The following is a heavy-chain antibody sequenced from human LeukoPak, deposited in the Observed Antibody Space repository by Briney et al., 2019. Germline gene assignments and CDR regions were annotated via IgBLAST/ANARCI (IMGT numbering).Heavy chain of an antibody. Sequence: AASVKVSCKASGGTFSSYAISWVRQAPGQGLEWMGGIIPIFGTANYAQKFQGRVTITADESTSTAYMELSSLRSEDTAVCYCARVRLVPAAATSGYYYGMDVWGQGTTVTVSS. V-gene: IGHV1-69*13. D-gene: IGHD2-2*01. CDR1: GGTFSSYA. J-gene: IGHJ6*02. CDR2: IIPIFGTA. CDR3: ARVRLVPAAATSGYYYGMDV.